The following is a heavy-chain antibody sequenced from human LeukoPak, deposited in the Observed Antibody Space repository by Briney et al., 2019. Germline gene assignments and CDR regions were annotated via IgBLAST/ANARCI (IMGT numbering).Heavy chain of an antibody. CDR1: GGSMSSYY. CDR2: IYYSGST. V-gene: IGHV4-59*01. Sequence: SETLSLTCTVSGGSMSSYYWSWIRQPPGKGLEWIGYIYYSGSTNYNPSLKSRVTISVDTSKNQFSLKLSSVTAADTAVYYCARAGPSGAFDIWGQGTMVTVSS. D-gene: IGHD6-19*01. CDR3: ARAGPSGAFDI. J-gene: IGHJ3*02.